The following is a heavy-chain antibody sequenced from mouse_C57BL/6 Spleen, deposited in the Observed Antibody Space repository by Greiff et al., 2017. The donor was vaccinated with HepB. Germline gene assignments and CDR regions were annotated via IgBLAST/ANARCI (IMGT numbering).Heavy chain of an antibody. J-gene: IGHJ1*03. D-gene: IGHD3-3*01. CDR1: GFTFSSYG. V-gene: IGHV5-6*02. CDR2: ISSGGSYT. Sequence: EVKLVESGGDLVKPGGSLKLSCAASGFTFSSYGMSWVRQTPDKRLEWVATISSGGSYTYYPDSVKGRFTISRDNAKNTLYLQMSSLKSEDTAMYYCARHGGTGWYFDVGGTGTTVTVSS. CDR3: ARHGGTGWYFDV.